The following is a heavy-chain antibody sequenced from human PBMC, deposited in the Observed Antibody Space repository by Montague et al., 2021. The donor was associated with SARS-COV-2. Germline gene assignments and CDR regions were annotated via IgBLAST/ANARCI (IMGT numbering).Heavy chain of an antibody. J-gene: IGHJ6*02. CDR2: IYGGGST. V-gene: IGHV3-53*05. CDR1: GLTVSSNY. CDR3: ARDSYGMDV. Sequence: SLRLSCAASGLTVSSNYMSWVRQAPGKGLEWVSVIYGGGSTYYADSVKGRFTISRDNSKNTLYLQMNSLRDEDTAVYYCARDSYGMDVWGQGTTVTVSS.